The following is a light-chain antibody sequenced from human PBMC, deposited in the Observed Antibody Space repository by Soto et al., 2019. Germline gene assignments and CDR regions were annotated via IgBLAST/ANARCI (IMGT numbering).Light chain of an antibody. CDR2: DVS. CDR3: SSYTTSTTYV. CDR1: SSDVGSYNR. J-gene: IGLJ1*01. V-gene: IGLV2-18*02. Sequence: QSVLTQPPSVSGSPGQSVTISCTGTSSDVGSYNRVSWYQQPPGTAPKLMIYDVSNRPSGIPDCFSGSKSGNAASLTISGLQAEDEADYYCSSYTTSTTYVFGTGTKATVL.